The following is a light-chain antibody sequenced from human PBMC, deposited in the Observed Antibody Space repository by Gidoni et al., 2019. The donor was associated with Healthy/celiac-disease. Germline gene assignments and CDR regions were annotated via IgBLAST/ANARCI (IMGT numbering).Light chain of an antibody. J-gene: IGKJ1*01. CDR3: QQSYSTPWT. V-gene: IGKV1-39*01. CDR1: QSISSY. Sequence: DIQMTQSPSSLSASVGDRVTITCRASQSISSYLNWYQQKPGKAPNLLIYAASSLQSGVPSRFSGSGSGTDFTLTISSLQPEDFATYYCQQSYSTPWTFXQXTKVEIK. CDR2: AAS.